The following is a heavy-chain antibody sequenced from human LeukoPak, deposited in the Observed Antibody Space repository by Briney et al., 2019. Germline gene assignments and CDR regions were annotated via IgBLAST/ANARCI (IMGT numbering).Heavy chain of an antibody. CDR2: IYYSGST. CDR1: GGSVSSGSDY. Sequence: SETLSLTCTVSGGSVSSGSDYWSWIRQPPGKGLEWLGYIYYSGSTNYNPSLKSRVTISVDTSKTQFSLKLSSVTAADTAVYYCAREVRITMVRGVIAYYFDYWGQGTLVTVSS. J-gene: IGHJ4*02. CDR3: AREVRITMVRGVIAYYFDY. D-gene: IGHD3-10*01. V-gene: IGHV4-61*01.